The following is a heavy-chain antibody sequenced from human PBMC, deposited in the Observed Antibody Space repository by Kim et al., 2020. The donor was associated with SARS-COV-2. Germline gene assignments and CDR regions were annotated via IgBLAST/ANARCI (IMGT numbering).Heavy chain of an antibody. V-gene: IGHV3-74*01. CDR1: GFTFSNLW. CDR3: LLLNNEISDY. CDR2: IKPDGSVA. J-gene: IGHJ4*02. Sequence: GGSLRLSCAASGFTFSNLWMHWVRRAPGEGPVWVSGIKPDGSVAIYAGSVKGRFTISRDNAKNTVFLQMNNLRAEDTAVYYCLLLNNEISDYWGQGTLVTVSS. D-gene: IGHD2-21*02.